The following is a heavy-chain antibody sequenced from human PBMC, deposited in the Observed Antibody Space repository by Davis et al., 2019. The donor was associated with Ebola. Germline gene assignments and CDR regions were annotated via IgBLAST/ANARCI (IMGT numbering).Heavy chain of an antibody. CDR3: ARGGQQYSFFDY. CDR2: IKEDGSDQ. J-gene: IGHJ4*02. CDR1: GFTFSSYW. D-gene: IGHD2-15*01. V-gene: IGHV3-7*03. Sequence: PGGSLRLSCAVSGFTFSSYWMSWVRQAPGKGLEWVASIKEDGSDQYYVDSVKGRFTISRDNAKNSLYLQMSGLRGEDTAVYYCARGGQQYSFFDYWGQGTLVTVSS.